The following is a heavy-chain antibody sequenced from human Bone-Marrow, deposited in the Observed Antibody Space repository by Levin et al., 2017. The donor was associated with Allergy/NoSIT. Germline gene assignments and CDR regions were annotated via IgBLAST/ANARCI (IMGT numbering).Heavy chain of an antibody. CDR3: ARDRGDYGDYEFDY. V-gene: IGHV3-7*01. J-gene: IGHJ4*02. CDR1: GFTFSSYW. Sequence: PGGSLRLSCAASGFTFSSYWMSWVRQAPGKGLEWVANIKQDGSEKYYVDSVKGRFTISRDNAKNSLYLQMNSLRAEDTAVYYCARDRGDYGDYEFDYWGQGTLVTVSS. D-gene: IGHD4-17*01. CDR2: IKQDGSEK.